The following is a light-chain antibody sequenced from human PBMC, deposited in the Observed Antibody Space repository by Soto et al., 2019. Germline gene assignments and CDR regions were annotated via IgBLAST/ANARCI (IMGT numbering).Light chain of an antibody. Sequence: VVTQEPSFSVSPGGTVTLTCGLTSDSVSITHYPSWYQQTPGQAPRTLIYSTSTRSSGVPDRFSGSILGNKAALTITGAQADDECDYYCVLYVGSGIGVFGGGTKLTVL. CDR1: SDSVSITHY. CDR2: STS. V-gene: IGLV8-61*01. CDR3: VLYVGSGIGV. J-gene: IGLJ3*02.